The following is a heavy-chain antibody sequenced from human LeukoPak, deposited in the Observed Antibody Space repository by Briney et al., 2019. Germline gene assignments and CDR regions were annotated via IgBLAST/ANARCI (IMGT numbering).Heavy chain of an antibody. D-gene: IGHD1-26*01. J-gene: IGHJ6*02. CDR2: IKQDGSEK. Sequence: PGGSLRLSCAASGFTFSSYWMSWVRQAPGKGLEWVTNIKQDGSEKYYVDSVKGRFTISRDNSKNMLYLQMNSLRAEDTAVFYCAKGNSGSTLGAMDVWGQGTTVTVSS. CDR1: GFTFSSYW. CDR3: AKGNSGSTLGAMDV. V-gene: IGHV3-7*01.